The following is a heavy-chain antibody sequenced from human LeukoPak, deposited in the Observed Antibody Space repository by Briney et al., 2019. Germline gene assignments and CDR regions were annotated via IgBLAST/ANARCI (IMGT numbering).Heavy chain of an antibody. Sequence: PGGSLSFSSSAAGFTFDDYAMQWDRQGPGKGREWVFLIIVDGSSTYYEDYVKGRFTISRDNSKNSLYLQMNSLRTEDTALYCGAKDIRDYYYMDVWGKGTTVTVSS. V-gene: IGHV3-43*02. CDR1: GFTFDDYA. CDR2: IIVDGSST. J-gene: IGHJ6*03. CDR3: AKDIRDYYYMDV.